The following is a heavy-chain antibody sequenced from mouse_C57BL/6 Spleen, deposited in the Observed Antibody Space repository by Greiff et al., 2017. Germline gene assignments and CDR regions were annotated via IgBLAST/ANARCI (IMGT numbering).Heavy chain of an antibody. J-gene: IGHJ4*01. CDR1: GSAFSSSW. Sequence: QVQLKESGPELVKPGASVKISCKASGSAFSSSWMNWVKQRPGKGLEWIGRIYPGDGDTNYNGKFKGKATLTADKSSSTAYMQLSSLTSEDSAVYFCARRDSSGYNAMDYWGQGTSVTVSS. CDR2: IYPGDGDT. D-gene: IGHD3-2*02. V-gene: IGHV1-82*01. CDR3: ARRDSSGYNAMDY.